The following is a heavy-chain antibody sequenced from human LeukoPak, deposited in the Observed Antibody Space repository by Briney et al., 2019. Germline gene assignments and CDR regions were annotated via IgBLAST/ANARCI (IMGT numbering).Heavy chain of an antibody. CDR1: GFSFSSFA. V-gene: IGHV3-66*04. J-gene: IGHJ3*02. D-gene: IGHD3-10*01. CDR3: ARRITMVRGVISDAFDI. Sequence: GGSLRLSCVGSGFSFSSFAVSWVRQAPGKGLEWVSVIYSGGSTYYADSVKGRFTISRDNSKNTLYLQMNSLRAEDTAVYYCARRITMVRGVISDAFDIWGQGTMVTVSS. CDR2: IYSGGST.